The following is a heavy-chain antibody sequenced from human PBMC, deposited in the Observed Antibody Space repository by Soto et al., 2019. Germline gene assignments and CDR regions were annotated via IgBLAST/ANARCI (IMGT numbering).Heavy chain of an antibody. CDR2: LYSGGST. J-gene: IGHJ4*02. V-gene: IGHV3-66*01. CDR3: ARESPRYCSGGSCYSVDY. D-gene: IGHD2-15*01. Sequence: GGSLRLSCAASGFTVSSNYMNWVRQAPGKGLEWVSVLYSGGSTYYADSVKGRFTISRDNSKNTLYLQMNSLRAEDTAVYYCARESPRYCSGGSCYSVDYWGQGTLVTVSS. CDR1: GFTVSSNY.